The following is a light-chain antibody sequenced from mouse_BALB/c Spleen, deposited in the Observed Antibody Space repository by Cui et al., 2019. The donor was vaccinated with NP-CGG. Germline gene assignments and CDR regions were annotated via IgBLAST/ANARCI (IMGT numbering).Light chain of an antibody. V-gene: IGLV1*01. CDR2: GTN. CDR1: TGAVTTSNY. CDR3: ALWYSNHWV. J-gene: IGLJ1*01. Sequence: QAVVTPASALTTSPGETVTFTCRSSTGAVTTSNYANWVQEKPDHLFTGLIGGTNNRVPGVPARFSGSLIGDKAALTITGAQTEDEAIYFCALWYSNHWVFGGGTKLTVL.